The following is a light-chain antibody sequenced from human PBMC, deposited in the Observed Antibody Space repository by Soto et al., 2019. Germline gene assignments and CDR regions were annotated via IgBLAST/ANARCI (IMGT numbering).Light chain of an antibody. V-gene: IGLV1-51*01. Sequence: SVLTQPPSVSAAPGQKVTISCSGSSSNIGGNSVSWYQQLPGTAPKLLIYDDNKRPSGIPDRFSGSKSGTSATLGITGFQTGDEADYYCGSWDSSLSAYVFGTGTKGTLL. J-gene: IGLJ1*01. CDR1: SSNIGGNS. CDR2: DDN. CDR3: GSWDSSLSAYV.